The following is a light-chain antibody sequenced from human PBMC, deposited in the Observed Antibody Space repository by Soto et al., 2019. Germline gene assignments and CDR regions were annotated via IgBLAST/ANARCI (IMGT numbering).Light chain of an antibody. Sequence: VMTQSPATLSVSPGERVTLSCMAGQSVRSNLAWYQHKAGQSPRLLIYGASTRATGIPARFSGSGSGTDFTLTISGLEPEDLAVYYCQQYGNSRGTFGQGTKVDIK. J-gene: IGKJ1*01. CDR1: QSVRSN. CDR2: GAS. CDR3: QQYGNSRGT. V-gene: IGKV3-15*01.